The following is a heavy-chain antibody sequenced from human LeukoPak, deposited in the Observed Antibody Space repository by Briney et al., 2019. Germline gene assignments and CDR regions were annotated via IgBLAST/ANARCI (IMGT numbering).Heavy chain of an antibody. J-gene: IGHJ4*02. CDR1: GFIISNYN. CDR3: ARAQYCGGDCYWSFDY. D-gene: IGHD2-21*02. V-gene: IGHV3-48*02. Sequence: PGGSLRLSCAASGFIISNYNMNWVRQAPGEWMEWVSYISGSSTTIYYADSVKGRFTISRDNAKNSLYLQMNSLRDEDTAVYYCARAQYCGGDCYWSFDYWGQGTLVTVSA. CDR2: ISGSSTTI.